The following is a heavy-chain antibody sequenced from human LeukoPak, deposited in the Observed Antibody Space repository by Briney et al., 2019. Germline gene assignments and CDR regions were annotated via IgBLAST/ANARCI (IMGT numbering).Heavy chain of an antibody. CDR2: ISSGGST. J-gene: IGHJ4*02. CDR1: GFTVSSNY. V-gene: IGHV3-66*01. CDR3: AKERYTTSWYLADY. D-gene: IGHD6-13*01. Sequence: GGSLRLSCAASGFTVSSNYMSWVRQAPGKGLEWVSIISSGGSTYYADSVKGRFTISRDNAKNTLYLQMNSLRAEDTAVYYCAKERYTTSWYLADYWGQGTLVTVSS.